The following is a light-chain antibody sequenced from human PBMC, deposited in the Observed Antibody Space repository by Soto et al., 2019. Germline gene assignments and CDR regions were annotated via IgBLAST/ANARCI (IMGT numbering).Light chain of an antibody. Sequence: DIQMTQSPSILSASVGDRVTITCRASQSISSWLAWYQQKPGKAPKLLIYKASSLESGVPSRFSGSGSGTEFTLTISSLQPDDFATYYCQQYNSGGFTFGPGTKVDIK. CDR1: QSISSW. CDR3: QQYNSGGFT. CDR2: KAS. J-gene: IGKJ3*01. V-gene: IGKV1-5*03.